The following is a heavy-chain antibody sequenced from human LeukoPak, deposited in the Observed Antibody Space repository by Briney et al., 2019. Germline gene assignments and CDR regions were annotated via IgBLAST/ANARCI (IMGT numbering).Heavy chain of an antibody. CDR3: AGVIAVPRFLDY. V-gene: IGHV4-34*01. J-gene: IGHJ4*02. Sequence: SETLSLTCAVYGGSFSDYYWNWIRQPTAKGLERIGEINHSRSTNYNPSLKSRVTISLDTSKNQFSLKLSSVTAADTAVYYWAGVIAVPRFLDYWSQGTLVTVSS. D-gene: IGHD6-19*01. CDR2: INHSRST. CDR1: GGSFSDYY.